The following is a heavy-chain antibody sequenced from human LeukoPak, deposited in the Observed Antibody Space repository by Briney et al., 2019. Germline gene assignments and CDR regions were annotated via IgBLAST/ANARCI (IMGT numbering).Heavy chain of an antibody. V-gene: IGHV3-49*04. CDR2: IRSKAYGGTT. CDR3: TGGVGSGWYDYYFDY. J-gene: IGHJ4*02. Sequence: GGSLRLSCAASGFTFSSYEMNWVRQAPGKGLEWVGFIRSKAYGGTTEYAAFVKGRFTISRDDSKSIAYLQMNSLKTEDTAVYYCTGGVGSGWYDYYFDYWGQGTLVTVSS. CDR1: GFTFSSYE. D-gene: IGHD6-19*01.